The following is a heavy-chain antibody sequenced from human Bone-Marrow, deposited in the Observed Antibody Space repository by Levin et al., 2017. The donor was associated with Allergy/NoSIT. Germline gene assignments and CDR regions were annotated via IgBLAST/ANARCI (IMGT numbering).Heavy chain of an antibody. CDR1: DGSLIHHT. CDR3: ARGDQKGYFDY. D-gene: IGHD2-2*01. CDR2: IYFSGTS. J-gene: IGHJ4*02. V-gene: IGHV4-4*07. Sequence: SETLSLTCTVSDGSLIHHTWNWIRQSAGKGLQWIGRIYFSGTSSYNPSLKSRVTITIHTAANQFALKLVSVTAADTAVDFCARGDQKGYFDYWGQGRLVTVSS.